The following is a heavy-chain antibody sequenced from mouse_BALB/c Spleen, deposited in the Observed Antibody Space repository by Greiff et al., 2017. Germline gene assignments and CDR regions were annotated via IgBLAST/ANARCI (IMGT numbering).Heavy chain of an antibody. D-gene: IGHD6-1*01. J-gene: IGHJ3*01. Sequence: EVKVVESGGGLVQPGGSLKLSCAASGFTFSSYTMSWVRQTPEKRLEWVAYISNGGGSTYYPDTVKGRFTISRDNAKNTLYLRMSSLKSEDTAMYYCARHWAARPWFAYWGQGTLVTVSA. CDR1: GFTFSSYT. CDR2: ISNGGGST. V-gene: IGHV5-12-2*01. CDR3: ARHWAARPWFAY.